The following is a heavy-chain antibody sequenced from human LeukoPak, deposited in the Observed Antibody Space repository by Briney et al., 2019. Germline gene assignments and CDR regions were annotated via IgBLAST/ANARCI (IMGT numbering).Heavy chain of an antibody. CDR3: AKGRRSSTSCSLDY. CDR1: GFTFSSYA. V-gene: IGHV3-23*01. Sequence: PGGSLRLFCAASGFTFSSYAMSWVRQAPGEGLEWVAAISGSGGSTYYADSVKGRFTISRDNSKNTLYLQMNSLRAEDTAVYYCAKGRRSSTSCSLDYWGQGTLVTVSS. D-gene: IGHD2-2*01. J-gene: IGHJ4*02. CDR2: ISGSGGST.